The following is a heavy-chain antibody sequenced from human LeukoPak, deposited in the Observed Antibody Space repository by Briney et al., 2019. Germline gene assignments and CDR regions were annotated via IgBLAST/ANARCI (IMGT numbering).Heavy chain of an antibody. J-gene: IGHJ4*02. V-gene: IGHV3-7*04. CDR2: IMRDGSDI. CDR3: AGGDFWSGPPLY. D-gene: IGHD3-3*01. CDR1: GFMFSRYW. Sequence: PGGSLRLSCAASGFMFSRYWMGWVRQTPGKGLEWMANIMRDGSDINYVDSVKGRFTISRDNANNILYLEMNSLRVDDTAVYYCAGGDFWSGPPLYWGQGIVVTVSS.